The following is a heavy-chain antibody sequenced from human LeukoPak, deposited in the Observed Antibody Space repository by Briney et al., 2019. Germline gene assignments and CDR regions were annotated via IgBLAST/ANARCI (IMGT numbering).Heavy chain of an antibody. J-gene: IGHJ4*02. CDR2: IKSKTDGGTT. CDR1: GFTFSNAW. D-gene: IGHD3-10*01. V-gene: IGHV3-15*01. Sequence: GGSLRLSCAASGFTFSNAWMSWVRQAPGKGLEWVGRIKSKTDGGTTDYAAPVKGRFTISRDDSKNTLYLQMNSLKTEDTAVYYCTTYYGSGSYYNVWGQGTLVTVSS. CDR3: TTYYGSGSYYNV.